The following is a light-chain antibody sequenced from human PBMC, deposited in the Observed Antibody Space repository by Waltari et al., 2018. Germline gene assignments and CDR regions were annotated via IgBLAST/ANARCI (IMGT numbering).Light chain of an antibody. CDR2: ENN. V-gene: IGLV1-51*02. CDR1: SSTIERDY. CDR3: ATWDSSLSAGV. Sequence: QSVLAQPPSVSAAPGQRVTISCSASSSTIERDYVSWYQQFPGTAPKLLLQENNERPSGIPDRFAGSKSGTSATLDITGLQTGDEAVYYCATWDSSLSAGVFGGGTKLTVL. J-gene: IGLJ2*01.